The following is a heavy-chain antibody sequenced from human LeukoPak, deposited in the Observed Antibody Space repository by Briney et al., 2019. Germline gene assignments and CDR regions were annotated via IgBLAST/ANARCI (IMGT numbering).Heavy chain of an antibody. CDR3: AKEVVEVIPTAVDGELYFYYYGMDV. V-gene: IGHV3-43*02. D-gene: IGHD2-2*01. CDR2: VSGDGYTS. J-gene: IGHJ6*02. CDR1: EFTFEDYA. Sequence: PGGSLRLSCVASEFTFEDYAMSWVRQVPGKGLHWVSLVSGDGYTSYYADSVKGRFTISRDNSKNSLYLQMNSLRAEDTVLYYCAKEVVEVIPTAVDGELYFYYYGMDVWGQGTTVIVSS.